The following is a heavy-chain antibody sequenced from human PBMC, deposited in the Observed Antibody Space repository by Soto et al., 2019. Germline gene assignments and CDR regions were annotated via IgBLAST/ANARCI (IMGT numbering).Heavy chain of an antibody. CDR2: IYHTGRT. V-gene: IGHV4-31*11. Sequence: QVELQESGPGLVKPSQTLSLTCAVSGDPINNGGYYWTWIRHHPGKGLEWVGYIYHTGRTFYNPSLESRLSLSVGTSKNHFSLRLASVTAAHTPSYCCSRNYSGNFTYVSWGQGTLGTVSS. J-gene: IGHJ5*02. CDR1: GDPINNGGYY. D-gene: IGHD3-22*01. CDR3: SRNYSGNFTYVS.